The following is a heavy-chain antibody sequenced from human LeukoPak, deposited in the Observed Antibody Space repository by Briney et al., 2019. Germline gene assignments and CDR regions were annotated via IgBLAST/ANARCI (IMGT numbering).Heavy chain of an antibody. CDR2: IYTSGST. D-gene: IGHD6-13*01. Sequence: SETLSLTCTVSGGSISSYYWSRIRQPPGKGLEWIGYIYTSGSTNYNPSLKSRVTISVDTSKNQFSLKLSSVTAADTAVYYCARLETSSSWYSHDYWGQGTLVTVSS. CDR3: ARLETSSSWYSHDY. CDR1: GGSISSYY. J-gene: IGHJ4*02. V-gene: IGHV4-4*09.